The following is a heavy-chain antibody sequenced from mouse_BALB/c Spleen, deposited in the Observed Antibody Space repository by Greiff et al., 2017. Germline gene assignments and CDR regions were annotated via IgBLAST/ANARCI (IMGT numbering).Heavy chain of an antibody. Sequence: EVKLVESGGGLVQPGGSLKLSCAASGFTFSNYGMSWVRQTPDKRLEWVATISSGGSTYYPDTVKGRFTISRDNAKNTLYLQMSRLKSEDTAMYYCARHSSTGRSPFDYWGQGTTLTVSS. CDR2: ISSGGST. J-gene: IGHJ2*01. CDR1: GFTFSNYG. D-gene: IGHD4-1*02. V-gene: IGHV5-6*03. CDR3: ARHSSTGRSPFDY.